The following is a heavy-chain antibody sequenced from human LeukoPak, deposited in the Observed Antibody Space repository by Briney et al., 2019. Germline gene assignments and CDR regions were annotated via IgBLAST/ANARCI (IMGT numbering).Heavy chain of an antibody. CDR1: GFTFSSYA. CDR3: ARDCADFWSGYYTGASNWFDP. D-gene: IGHD3-3*01. Sequence: PGGSLRLSCAASGFTFSSYAMHWVRQAPGKGLEWVAVISYDGSNKYYADSVKGRFTISRDNSKNTLYLQMNSLRAEDTAVYYCARDCADFWSGYYTGASNWFDPWGQGTLVTVSS. V-gene: IGHV3-30-3*01. CDR2: ISYDGSNK. J-gene: IGHJ5*02.